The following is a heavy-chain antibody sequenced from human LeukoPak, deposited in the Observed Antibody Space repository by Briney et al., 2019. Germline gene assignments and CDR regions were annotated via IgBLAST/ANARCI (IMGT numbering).Heavy chain of an antibody. V-gene: IGHV3-23*01. D-gene: IGHD3-9*01. CDR1: GFTFSSYA. CDR2: ISGSGGST. Sequence: PGGSLRLSCAASGFTFSSYAMSWVRQAPGKGLEWVAAISGSGGSTYYADSVKGRFTISRDNSKNTLYLQMDSLRAEDTAVYCCANHYYDILTAYYSGWGQGTLVTVSS. J-gene: IGHJ4*02. CDR3: ANHYYDILTAYYSG.